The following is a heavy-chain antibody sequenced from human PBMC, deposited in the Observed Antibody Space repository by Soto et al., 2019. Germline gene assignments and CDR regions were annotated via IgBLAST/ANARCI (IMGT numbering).Heavy chain of an antibody. Sequence: GGSLRLSCAASGFTFSSYGMHWVRQAPGKGLEWVAVIWYDGSNKYYADSVKGRFTISRDNSKNTLYLQMNSLRAEDTAVYYCASLGYCSSTSCYDAYYYGMDVWGQGTTVTVSS. CDR2: IWYDGSNK. CDR1: GFTFSSYG. V-gene: IGHV3-33*01. J-gene: IGHJ6*02. D-gene: IGHD2-2*01. CDR3: ASLGYCSSTSCYDAYYYGMDV.